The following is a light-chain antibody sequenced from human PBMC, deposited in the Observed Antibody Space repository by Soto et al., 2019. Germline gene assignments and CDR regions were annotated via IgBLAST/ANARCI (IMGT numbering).Light chain of an antibody. V-gene: IGLV3-21*02. CDR1: KIGSKI. J-gene: IGLJ1*01. Sequence: SYELTQPPSVSVAPVQTARMTCGGDKIGSKIVHWYRQRPGQAPVAVVFDASDRPSGIPDRISASRSGDTATLTISRVDAGDEADYYCQVWASTDEFFVFGSGTKVTVL. CDR2: DAS. CDR3: QVWASTDEFFV.